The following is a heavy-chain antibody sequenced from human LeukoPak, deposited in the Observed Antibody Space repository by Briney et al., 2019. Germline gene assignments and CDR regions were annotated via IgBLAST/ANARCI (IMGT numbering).Heavy chain of an antibody. D-gene: IGHD1-26*01. J-gene: IGHJ3*02. CDR3: ARANSGSYQDAFEI. CDR2: ISYDGSNK. Sequence: GGSLRLSCAASGFTFSSYDMHWVRQAPGKGLEWVAVISYDGSNKYYADSVKGRFTISRDNSKNTLYLQMNSLRAEDTAVYYCARANSGSYQDAFEIWGQGTMVTVSS. CDR1: GFTFSSYD. V-gene: IGHV3-30*03.